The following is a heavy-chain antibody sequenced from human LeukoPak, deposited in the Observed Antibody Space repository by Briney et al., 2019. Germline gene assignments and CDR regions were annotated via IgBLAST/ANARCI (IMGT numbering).Heavy chain of an antibody. J-gene: IGHJ1*01. Sequence: GESLKISCKGSGYSFTSNWIGWVRQMGGKGQKWMGTIYPGDSDTRYSPSFQGQVTISVDKSISTAYLQWSSLKASDTAIYYCARATSGTSSFQHWGQGTLVTVSS. CDR3: ARATSGTSSFQH. D-gene: IGHD6-13*01. V-gene: IGHV5-51*01. CDR1: GYSFTSNW. CDR2: IYPGDSDT.